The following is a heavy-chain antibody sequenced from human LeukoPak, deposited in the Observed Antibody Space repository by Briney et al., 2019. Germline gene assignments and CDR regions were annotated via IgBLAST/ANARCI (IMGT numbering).Heavy chain of an antibody. Sequence: GGSLRLSCAASGFTFSSYAMSWVRQAPGKGLEWVSAISGSGGSTYYADSVKGRFTISRDNSKNSLYLQMNSLRAEDTAVYYCARAYSYGRAFDXXXQGTMVTVSS. CDR2: ISGSGGST. J-gene: IGHJ3*01. V-gene: IGHV3-23*01. CDR1: GFTFSSYA. D-gene: IGHD5-18*01. CDR3: ARAYSYGRAFDX.